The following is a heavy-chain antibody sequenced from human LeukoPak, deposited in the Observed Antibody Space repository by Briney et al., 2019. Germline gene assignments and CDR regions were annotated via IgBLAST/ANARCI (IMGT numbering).Heavy chain of an antibody. Sequence: SVKVSCKASGGTFSSYAISWVRQAPGQGLEWMGGIIPIFGTANYAQKFQGRVTMTRNTSISTAYMELSSLRSEDTAVYYCARGRREIVVVITTYSFDYWGQGTLVTVSS. J-gene: IGHJ4*02. CDR3: ARGRREIVVVITTYSFDY. CDR2: IIPIFGTA. V-gene: IGHV1-69*05. CDR1: GGTFSSYA. D-gene: IGHD3-22*01.